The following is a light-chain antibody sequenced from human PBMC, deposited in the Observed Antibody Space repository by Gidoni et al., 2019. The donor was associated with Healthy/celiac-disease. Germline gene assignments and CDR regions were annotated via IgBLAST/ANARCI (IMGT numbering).Light chain of an antibody. J-gene: IGLJ2*01. CDR1: KLGDKY. CDR2: QDR. V-gene: IGLV3-1*01. CDR3: QAWDSSTPVV. Sequence: SYELTQPPSVSVSPGQTVSITCSVDKLGDKYACWYQQNAGQSHVLVIYQDRKRPSGIPERFSGSNSGNTATLTISGTQAMYEADYYCQAWDSSTPVVFGGGTKLTVL.